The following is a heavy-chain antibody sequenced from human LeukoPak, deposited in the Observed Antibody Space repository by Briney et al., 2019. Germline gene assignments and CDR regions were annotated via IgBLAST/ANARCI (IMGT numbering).Heavy chain of an antibody. D-gene: IGHD5-12*01. CDR1: GNTFTSYY. V-gene: IGHV1-46*01. CDR2: INPSGGST. Sequence: ASVKVSCKASGNTFTSYYMHWVRQAPGQGLEWMGIINPSGGSTSYAQKFQGRVTMTRDMSTSTVYMELSSLRSEDTAVYYCAREFSGYDSSDYWGQGTLVTVSS. CDR3: AREFSGYDSSDY. J-gene: IGHJ4*02.